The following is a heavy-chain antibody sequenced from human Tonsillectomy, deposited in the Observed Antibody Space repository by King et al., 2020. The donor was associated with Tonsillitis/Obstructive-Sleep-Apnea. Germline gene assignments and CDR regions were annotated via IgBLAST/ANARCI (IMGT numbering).Heavy chain of an antibody. V-gene: IGHV3-30*04. J-gene: IGHJ4*02. CDR3: ARPYYDFWSGYVY. D-gene: IGHD3-3*01. CDR1: GFTFSTYT. Sequence: VQLVESGGGVVQPGRSLRLSCAASGFTFSTYTMHWVRQAPGKGLEWVAVISYDGSNKYYADSVKGRFTISRDNSKNTLYLQMNSLRAEDTAVYYCARPYYDFWSGYVYWGQGTLVTVSS. CDR2: ISYDGSNK.